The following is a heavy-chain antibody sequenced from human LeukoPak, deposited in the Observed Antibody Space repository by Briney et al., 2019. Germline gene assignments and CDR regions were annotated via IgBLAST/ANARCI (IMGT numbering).Heavy chain of an antibody. Sequence: GGSLRLSCVTSGFTFNSYGFYWVRQAPGKGLEWVAVISYDRSNKYNEDSVKGRFTISRDNSKNTLYLQMNSLRAEDTAVYYCANLATVTTRGVFDIWGQGTMVIVSS. CDR3: ANLATVTTRGVFDI. D-gene: IGHD4-17*01. CDR2: ISYDRSNK. J-gene: IGHJ3*02. CDR1: GFTFNSYG. V-gene: IGHV3-30*18.